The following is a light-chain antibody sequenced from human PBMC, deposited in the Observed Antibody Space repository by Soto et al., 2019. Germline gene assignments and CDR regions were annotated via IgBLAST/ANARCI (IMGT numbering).Light chain of an antibody. CDR1: NSDVGAYNY. J-gene: IGLJ3*02. Sequence: QSALNQPPSASGSPGQSVTISCTGTNSDVGAYNYVSWYQQHPGKAPKLMIYDVSKRPSGVPDRFSGSKSGNTASLSVSGLQAEDEADYYCSSYAGSNNVVFGGGTKLTVL. V-gene: IGLV2-8*01. CDR3: SSYAGSNNVV. CDR2: DVS.